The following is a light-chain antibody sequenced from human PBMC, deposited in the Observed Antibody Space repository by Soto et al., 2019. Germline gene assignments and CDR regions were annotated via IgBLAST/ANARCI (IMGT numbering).Light chain of an antibody. CDR2: LAS. CDR1: QSISNY. Sequence: DIQLTQSPSSLSASVGDRVTITCRASQSISNYLNWYQHKPGKAPKLLIYLASSLQSVVPPRFSGSGSGTDFTLTNSTLQPEDFATYYCQQSYSTPRTFGQGTNLEIK. J-gene: IGKJ2*01. CDR3: QQSYSTPRT. V-gene: IGKV1-39*01.